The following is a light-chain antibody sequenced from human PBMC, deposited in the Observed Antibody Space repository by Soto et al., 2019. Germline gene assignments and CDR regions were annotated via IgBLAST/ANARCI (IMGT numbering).Light chain of an antibody. CDR3: QVWDRSSDHAV. Sequence: SYDLTQPPSVSVAPGQTARITCGGNNIGSKSVHWYQQKPGQAPVLVVYDDSDRPSGLSERFSGSNSGNTATLTISRVEAGDEGVYYCQVWDRSSDHAVFGTGTKVTVL. J-gene: IGLJ1*01. CDR1: NIGSKS. V-gene: IGLV3-21*02. CDR2: DDS.